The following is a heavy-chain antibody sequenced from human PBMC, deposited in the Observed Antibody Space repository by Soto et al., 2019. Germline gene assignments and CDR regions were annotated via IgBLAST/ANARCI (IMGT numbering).Heavy chain of an antibody. V-gene: IGHV1-69*12. CDR1: GGTFSSYA. Sequence: QVQLVQSGAEVKKPGSSVKVSCKASGGTFSSYAISWVRQAPGQGLEWMGGIIPIFGTANYAQKFQGRVTITADDSRSTDYMELSSLRSEDTAVYYGARDMGELQLWRLFDYWGKGTLVTVSS. D-gene: IGHD3-16*01. J-gene: IGHJ4*02. CDR3: ARDMGELQLWRLFDY. CDR2: IIPIFGTA.